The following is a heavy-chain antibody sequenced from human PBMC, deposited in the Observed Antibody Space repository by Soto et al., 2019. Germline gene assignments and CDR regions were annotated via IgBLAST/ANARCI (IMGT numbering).Heavy chain of an antibody. CDR3: ARHKIFWSGYPYYYYGMDV. V-gene: IGHV4-39*01. CDR1: GGSISSSSYY. Sequence: ASETLSLTCTVSGGSISSSSYYWGWIRQPPGKGLEWIGSIYYSGSAYYNPSLKSRVTISVDTSKNQFSLKLSSVTAADTAVYYCARHKIFWSGYPYYYYGMDVWGQGTTVTVSS. D-gene: IGHD3-3*01. J-gene: IGHJ6*02. CDR2: IYYSGSA.